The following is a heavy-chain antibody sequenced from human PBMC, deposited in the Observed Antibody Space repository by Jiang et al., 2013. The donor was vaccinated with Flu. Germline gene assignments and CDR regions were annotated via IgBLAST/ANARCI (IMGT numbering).Heavy chain of an antibody. V-gene: IGHV1-3*04. Sequence: GQRLEWMGWINTGNGYTEYSQKFQGRVTITRDTSASTAYMELSSLGSEDTAVYYCARSGSYYYFDYWGQGTLVTVSS. J-gene: IGHJ4*02. D-gene: IGHD1-26*01. CDR3: ARSGSYYYFDY. CDR2: INTGNGYT.